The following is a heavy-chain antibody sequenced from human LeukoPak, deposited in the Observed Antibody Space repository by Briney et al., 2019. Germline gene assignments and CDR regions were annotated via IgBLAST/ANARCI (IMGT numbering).Heavy chain of an antibody. V-gene: IGHV3-23*01. CDR3: AKHPSVGNFDY. D-gene: IGHD1-26*01. Sequence: GGSLRLSCAAPGFTFSSYAMSWVRQAPGKGLEWVSAISGSGGGTYYADSVKGRFTISRDNSKNTLYLQMNSLRAEDTAVYYCAKHPSVGNFDYWGQGTLVTVSS. J-gene: IGHJ4*02. CDR1: GFTFSSYA. CDR2: ISGSGGGT.